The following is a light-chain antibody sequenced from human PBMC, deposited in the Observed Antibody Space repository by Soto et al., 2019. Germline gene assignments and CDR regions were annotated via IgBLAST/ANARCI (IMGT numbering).Light chain of an antibody. J-gene: IGKJ1*01. CDR1: QSVSSN. CDR2: GAS. V-gene: IGKV3-15*01. CDR3: QQYGSSGT. Sequence: EIVMTQSPATLCVSPGEGATLSCRASQSVSSNLAWYQQKPGQAPRLLIYGASTRATGIPARFSGSGSGTDFTLTISRLEPEDFAVYYCQQYGSSGTFGQGTKV.